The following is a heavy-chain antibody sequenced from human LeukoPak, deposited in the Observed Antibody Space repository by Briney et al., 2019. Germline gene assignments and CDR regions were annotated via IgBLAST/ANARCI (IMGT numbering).Heavy chain of an antibody. CDR1: GFTFSSYW. D-gene: IGHD3-22*01. J-gene: IGHJ3*02. CDR3: ARDSGDYYDSSGYFAFDI. CDR2: IKQDGSEK. Sequence: GGSLRLSCAASGFTFSSYWMSWVRQAPGKGLEWVANIKQDGSEKYYVDSVKGRFTISRDNAKNSLYLQMNSLRAEDTAVYYCARDSGDYYDSSGYFAFDIWGQGTMVTVSS. V-gene: IGHV3-7*01.